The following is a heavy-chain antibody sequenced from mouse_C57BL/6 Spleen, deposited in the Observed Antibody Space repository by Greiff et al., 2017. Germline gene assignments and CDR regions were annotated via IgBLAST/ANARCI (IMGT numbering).Heavy chain of an antibody. CDR1: GFTFSSYT. Sequence: EVKVVESGGGLVKPGGSLKLSCAASGFTFSSYTMSWVRQTPEKRLEWVATISGGGGNTYYPDSVKGRFTISRDNAKNTLYLQMSSLRSEDTALYYCAREGYYDYDLYAMDYWGQGTSVTVSS. D-gene: IGHD2-4*01. CDR2: ISGGGGNT. CDR3: AREGYYDYDLYAMDY. J-gene: IGHJ4*01. V-gene: IGHV5-9*01.